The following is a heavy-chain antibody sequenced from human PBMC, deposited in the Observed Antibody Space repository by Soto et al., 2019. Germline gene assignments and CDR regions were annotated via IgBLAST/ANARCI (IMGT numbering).Heavy chain of an antibody. CDR2: IDPNSGGT. J-gene: IGHJ6*02. CDR3: ASSHLNYYYYYGMDV. D-gene: IGHD3-3*02. CDR1: GYTFTGYY. V-gene: IGHV1-2*02. Sequence: ASVKVSCKASGYTFTGYYIHWVRQAPGQGLEWMGWIDPNSGGTNYSQKFQGRVTITRDTSASTAYMELSSLRSEDTAVYYCASSHLNYYYYYGMDVWGQGTTVTVSS.